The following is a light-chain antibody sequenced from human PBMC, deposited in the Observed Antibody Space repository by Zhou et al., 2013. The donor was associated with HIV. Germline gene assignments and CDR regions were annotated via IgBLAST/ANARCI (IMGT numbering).Light chain of an antibody. CDR2: AAS. CDR1: QTILSY. Sequence: DIQMTQSPSTLSASVGDRVTITCRASQTILSYLNWYQQKPGKAPKLLIYAASSLQGGVPSRFSGSGSGTDFTLTISSLQPEDSGTYFCQQYQTYPITFGQGTRLEI. J-gene: IGKJ5*01. V-gene: IGKV1-39*01. CDR3: QQYQTYPIT.